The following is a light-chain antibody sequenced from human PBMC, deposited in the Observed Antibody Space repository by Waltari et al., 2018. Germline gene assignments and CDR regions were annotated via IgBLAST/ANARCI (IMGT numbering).Light chain of an antibody. J-gene: IGKJ1*01. Sequence: EIVMTQSPATLSVSPGERATLSCRASQSVSSNLAWYQQKPGQAPRLLIYGASTRATGFPARFSGSGSGTEFTLTISSLQSEDFAVYYCQQYHNWWTFGQGTKVEIK. CDR2: GAS. V-gene: IGKV3-15*01. CDR1: QSVSSN. CDR3: QQYHNWWT.